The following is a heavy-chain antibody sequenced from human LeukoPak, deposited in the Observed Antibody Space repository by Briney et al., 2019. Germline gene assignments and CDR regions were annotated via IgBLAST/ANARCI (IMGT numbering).Heavy chain of an antibody. CDR3: ARGGIAAAGLSNGEKD. CDR2: IYYSGST. V-gene: IGHV4-31*03. D-gene: IGHD6-13*01. J-gene: IGHJ4*02. Sequence: PSQTLSLTCTVSGDSISSGAYYWSWIRQHPGKGLEWIGYIYYSGSTYYNPSLKSRVTISVDTSKNQFSLRLSSVTAADTAVYYCARGGIAAAGLSNGEKDWGQGTLVTVSS. CDR1: GDSISSGAYY.